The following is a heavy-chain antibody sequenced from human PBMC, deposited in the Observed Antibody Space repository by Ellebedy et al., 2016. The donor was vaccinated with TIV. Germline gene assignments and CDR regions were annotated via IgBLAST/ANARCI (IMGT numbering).Heavy chain of an antibody. CDR1: GYTFTSYY. CDR2: INPSGVSK. J-gene: IGHJ5*02. Sequence: AASVKVSCKASGYTFTSYYIHWVRQAPGQGLEWMGIINPSGVSKSYAQKFQGRVTMTRDTSTSTVYMELSSLTSDDTAVYYYARERSITMVRGRFDPWGQGTLVTVSS. CDR3: ARERSITMVRGRFDP. D-gene: IGHD3-10*01. V-gene: IGHV1-46*01.